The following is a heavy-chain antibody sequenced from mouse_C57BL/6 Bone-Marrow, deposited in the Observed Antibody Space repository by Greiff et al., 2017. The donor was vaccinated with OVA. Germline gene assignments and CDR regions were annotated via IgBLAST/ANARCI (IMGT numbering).Heavy chain of an antibody. CDR3: ARNLEFAY. CDR1: GFSLTSYG. V-gene: IGHV2-2*01. J-gene: IGHJ3*01. CDR2: IWSGGST. Sequence: QVQLKQSGPGLVQPSQSLSITCTVSGFSLTSYGVHWVRQSPGKGLEWLGVIWSGGSTDYNAAFISRLSISKDNSKSQVFFKMNRLQADDTAIYYCARNLEFAYWGQGTLVTVSA.